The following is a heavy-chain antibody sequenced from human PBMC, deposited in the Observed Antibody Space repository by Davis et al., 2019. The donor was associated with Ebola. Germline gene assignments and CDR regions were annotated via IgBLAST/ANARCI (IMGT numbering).Heavy chain of an antibody. V-gene: IGHV4-39*07. Sequence: GSLRLSCTVSGDSISSSLHYWGWIRQSPGRGLEWIGNVYYTGRTYFNPSLKSRVTISVDTSKKQFFLRLDSVTAADTAMYYCATTPQYTRYGAYFDSWGQGTLVTVSS. J-gene: IGHJ4*02. D-gene: IGHD1-26*01. CDR2: VYYTGRT. CDR3: ATTPQYTRYGAYFDS. CDR1: GDSISSSLHY.